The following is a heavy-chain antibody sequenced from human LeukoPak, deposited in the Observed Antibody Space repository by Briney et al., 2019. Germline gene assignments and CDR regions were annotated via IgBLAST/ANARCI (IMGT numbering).Heavy chain of an antibody. V-gene: IGHV3-74*01. CDR2: INSGGSST. CDR3: VRDGWFDY. CDR1: RFTFSTYW. Sequence: PGGSLRLSCAASRFTFSTYWMHWVRQAPGKGLVWVSTINSGGSSTNYADSVKGRFTISRDNAKSTLYLQMNSLRVEDTAVYYCVRDGWFDYWGQGTLVTVSS. J-gene: IGHJ4*02. D-gene: IGHD6-19*01.